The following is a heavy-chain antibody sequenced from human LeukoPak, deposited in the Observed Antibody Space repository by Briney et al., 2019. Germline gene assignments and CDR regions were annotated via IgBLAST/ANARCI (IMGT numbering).Heavy chain of an antibody. V-gene: IGHV1-2*06. CDR2: INPNSGGT. Sequence: ASVKVSCKASGYTFTGYYIHWVRQAPGQGLEWMGRINPNSGGTSYAQNFQGRVTMTRDTSISTAYKELRRLRSDDTAVYYCARDDAFDIWGQGTMVTVSS. J-gene: IGHJ3*02. CDR1: GYTFTGYY. CDR3: ARDDAFDI.